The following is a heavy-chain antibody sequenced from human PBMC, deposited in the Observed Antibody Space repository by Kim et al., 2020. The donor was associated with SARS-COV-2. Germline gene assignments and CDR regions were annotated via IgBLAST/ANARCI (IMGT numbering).Heavy chain of an antibody. D-gene: IGHD3-10*01. CDR2: IRVGGETI. V-gene: IGHV3-48*03. J-gene: IGHJ4*02. CDR3: VRAHYYGLDY. CDR1: GFTFSSYG. Sequence: GGSLRLSCAASGFTFSSYGMNWVRQAPGKGLEWIAYIRVGGETISYGDSVKGRFTISRDNDKNSLYLQMNSLTAEDTAVYFCVRAHYYGLDYWGQGTLVTVSS.